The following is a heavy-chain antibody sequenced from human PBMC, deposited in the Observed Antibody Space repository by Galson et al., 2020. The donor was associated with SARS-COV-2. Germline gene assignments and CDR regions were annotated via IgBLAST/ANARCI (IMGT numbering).Heavy chain of an antibody. D-gene: IGHD3-3*01. CDR1: GFTFSSYA. Sequence: GESLKISCAASGFTFSSYAMHWVRQAPGKGLEWVAVISYDGSNKYYADSVKGRFTISRDNSKNTLYLQMNSLRAEDTAVYYCARDFWYYDCWSGYSKRGYYYYYYYMDVWGKGTTVTVSS. V-gene: IGHV3-30*01. J-gene: IGHJ6*03. CDR2: ISYDGSNK. CDR3: ARDFWYYDCWSGYSKRGYYYYYYYMDV.